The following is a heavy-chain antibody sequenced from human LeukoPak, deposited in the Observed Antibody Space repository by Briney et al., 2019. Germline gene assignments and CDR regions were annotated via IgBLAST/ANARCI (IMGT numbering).Heavy chain of an antibody. J-gene: IGHJ5*02. V-gene: IGHV1-69*06. CDR3: ARGHRGRLRFLEWLLPNWFDP. CDR2: IIPIFGTA. CDR1: GGTFSSYA. D-gene: IGHD3-3*01. Sequence: SVKVSCKASGGTFSSYAISWVRQAPGQGLEWMGGIIPIFGTANYAQKFQGRVTITADKSTSTAYMELSSLRSEDTAVYYCARGHRGRLRFLEWLLPNWFDPWGQGTLVTFSS.